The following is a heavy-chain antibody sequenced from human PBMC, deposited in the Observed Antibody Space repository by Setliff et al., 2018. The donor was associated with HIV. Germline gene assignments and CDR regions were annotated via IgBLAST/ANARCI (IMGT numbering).Heavy chain of an antibody. D-gene: IGHD2-15*01. Sequence: LKISCLGSGFTFGEYGMSWFRQAPGKGLEWVGFIRSRPFGGTTEYAASVKGRFTISRDDSKSIAYLQMNSLKSADAAVYYCTRGMRPMVKRVPFDYWGQGTLVTVSS. CDR2: IRSRPFGGTT. J-gene: IGHJ4*02. CDR3: TRGMRPMVKRVPFDY. CDR1: GFTFGEYG. V-gene: IGHV3-49*03.